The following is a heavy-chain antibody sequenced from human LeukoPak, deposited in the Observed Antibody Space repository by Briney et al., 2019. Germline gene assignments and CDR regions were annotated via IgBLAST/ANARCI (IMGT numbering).Heavy chain of an antibody. Sequence: ASETLSLTCTVSGGSISSGGYYWSWIRQHPGKGLEWIGYIYYSGSTYYNPSLKSRVTISVDTSKNQFSLKLSSVTAADTAVYYCARARPSGRVFQHWGQGTLVTVSS. D-gene: IGHD6-6*01. CDR3: ARARPSGRVFQH. J-gene: IGHJ1*01. V-gene: IGHV4-31*03. CDR2: IYYSGST. CDR1: GGSISSGGYY.